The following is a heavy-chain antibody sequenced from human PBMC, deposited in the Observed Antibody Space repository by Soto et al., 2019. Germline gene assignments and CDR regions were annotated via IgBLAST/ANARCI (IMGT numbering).Heavy chain of an antibody. CDR1: GFTFSDYY. D-gene: IGHD5-18*01. V-gene: IGHV3-11*01. Sequence: PGGSLRLSCAASGFTFSDYYMSWIRQVPGKGLEWVSYISSSGTTIYYADSVKGRFTISRDNARNSLYLQMNSLRAEDTAVYYCARDKTDTALVYYYSYGLDVWGQGTTVTVSS. CDR3: ARDKTDTALVYYYSYGLDV. CDR2: ISSSGTTI. J-gene: IGHJ6*02.